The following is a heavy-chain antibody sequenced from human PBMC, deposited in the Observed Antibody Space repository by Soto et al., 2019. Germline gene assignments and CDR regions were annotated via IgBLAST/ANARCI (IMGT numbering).Heavy chain of an antibody. Sequence: GGSLRLSCAASGFTFSSYWMSWIRQAPGKGLEWVANIKQDGSEKYYVDSVKGRFTISRDNAKNSLYLQMNSLRAEDTAVYYCARDRYYDSSGYQRSLDYWGQGTLVTVSS. J-gene: IGHJ4*02. D-gene: IGHD3-22*01. CDR2: IKQDGSEK. V-gene: IGHV3-7*01. CDR3: ARDRYYDSSGYQRSLDY. CDR1: GFTFSSYW.